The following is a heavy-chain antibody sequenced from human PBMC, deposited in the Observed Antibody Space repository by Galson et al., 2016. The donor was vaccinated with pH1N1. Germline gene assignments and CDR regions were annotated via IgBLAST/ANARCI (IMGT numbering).Heavy chain of an antibody. J-gene: IGHJ4*02. V-gene: IGHV7-4-1*02. Sequence: SVKVSCKASGYTFTYYAMNWVRQAPGQGLEWMGWINTNTGNPTYAQGITGRFVFSLDTSVSTAYLQISSLKAEDTAVYYCARYCSSSSCHVDYWGQGTLVTVSS. CDR1: GYTFTYYA. D-gene: IGHD2-2*01. CDR3: ARYCSSSSCHVDY. CDR2: INTNTGNP.